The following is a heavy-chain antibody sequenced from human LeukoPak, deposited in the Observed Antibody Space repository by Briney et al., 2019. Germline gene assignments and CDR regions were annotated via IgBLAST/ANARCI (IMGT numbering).Heavy chain of an antibody. Sequence: SETLSLTCAVYGGSFSGYYWSWIRQPLGKGLEWIGEINHSGSTNYNPSLKSRVTISVDTSKNQFSLKLSSVTAADTAVYYCARGPRGYYGSLDPWGQGTXVTVXS. J-gene: IGHJ5*02. CDR2: INHSGST. CDR1: GGSFSGYY. CDR3: ARGPRGYYGSLDP. D-gene: IGHD3-10*01. V-gene: IGHV4-34*01.